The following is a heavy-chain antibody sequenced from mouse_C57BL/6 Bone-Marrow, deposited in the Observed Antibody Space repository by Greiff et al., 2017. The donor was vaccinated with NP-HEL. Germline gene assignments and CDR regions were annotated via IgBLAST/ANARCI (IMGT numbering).Heavy chain of an antibody. J-gene: IGHJ3*01. V-gene: IGHV1-63*01. CDR1: GYTFTNYW. CDR3: ARLEYDYPWFAY. CDR2: IYPGGGYT. Sequence: VQLQESGAELVRPGTSVKMSCKASGYTFTNYWIGWAKQRPGHGLEWIGAIYPGGGYTNYNEKFKGKATLTADNSSSTAYMQFSSLTSEDSAIYYCARLEYDYPWFAYWGQGTLVTVSA. D-gene: IGHD2-4*01.